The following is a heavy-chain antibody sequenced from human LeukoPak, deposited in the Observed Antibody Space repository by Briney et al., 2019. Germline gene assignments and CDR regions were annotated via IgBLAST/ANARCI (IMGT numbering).Heavy chain of an antibody. Sequence: SETLSLTCTVSGGSISSYYWSWIRQPPGKGLEWIGDIYYSGSTNYNPSLKSRVTISVDTSKNQFSLKLSSVTAADTAVYYCAREKTTVVTPDDAFDIWGQGTMVTVSS. V-gene: IGHV4-59*01. CDR1: GGSISSYY. CDR2: IYYSGST. J-gene: IGHJ3*02. D-gene: IGHD4-23*01. CDR3: AREKTTVVTPDDAFDI.